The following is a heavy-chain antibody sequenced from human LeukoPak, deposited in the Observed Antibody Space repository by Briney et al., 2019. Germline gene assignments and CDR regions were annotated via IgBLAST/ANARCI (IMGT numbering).Heavy chain of an antibody. V-gene: IGHV1-69*04. Sequence: ASVKVSCKASGGTFSSYAISWVRQAPGQGLEWMGRIIPILGIANYAQKFQGRVTMTEDTSTDTAYMELSSLRSEDTAVYYCATEIVVVRELDIWGQGTMVTVSS. CDR2: IIPILGIA. J-gene: IGHJ3*02. CDR3: ATEIVVVRELDI. CDR1: GGTFSSYA. D-gene: IGHD3-22*01.